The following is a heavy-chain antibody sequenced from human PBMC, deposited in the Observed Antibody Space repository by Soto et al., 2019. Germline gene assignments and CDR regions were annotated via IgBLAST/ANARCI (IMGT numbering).Heavy chain of an antibody. J-gene: IGHJ3*02. D-gene: IGHD3-9*01. Sequence: QITLKESGPTLVKPTQTLTLTCTFSGFSLSTSGVGVGWIRQPPGKALEWLALIYWDDDKRYSPSLKSRLTITKDTSKNQVVLTMTNIDPVDTATYYCAHSRGWLFPKDAFDIWGQGTMVTVSS. CDR3: AHSRGWLFPKDAFDI. V-gene: IGHV2-5*02. CDR2: IYWDDDK. CDR1: GFSLSTSGVG.